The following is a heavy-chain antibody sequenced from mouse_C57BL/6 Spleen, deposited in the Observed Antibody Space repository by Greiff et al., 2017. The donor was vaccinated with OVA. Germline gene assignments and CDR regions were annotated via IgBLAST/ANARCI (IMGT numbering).Heavy chain of an antibody. V-gene: IGHV5-6*01. CDR3: ARTPHYDGSSYYFDY. J-gene: IGHJ2*01. Sequence: EVHLVESGGDLVKPGGSLKLSCAASGFTFSSYGMSWVRQTQDKRLEWVATISSGGSYTYYPDSVKGRFTIARDNAKNTLYLQMSSLKSEDTAMYYCARTPHYDGSSYYFDYWGQGTTLTVSS. CDR2: ISSGGSYT. CDR1: GFTFSSYG. D-gene: IGHD1-1*01.